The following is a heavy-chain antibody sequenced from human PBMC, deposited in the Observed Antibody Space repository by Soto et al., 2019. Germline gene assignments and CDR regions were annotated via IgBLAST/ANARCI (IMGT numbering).Heavy chain of an antibody. CDR2: INHSGST. J-gene: IGHJ4*02. D-gene: IGHD6-13*01. Sequence: SETLSLTCAVYGGSFSGYYWSWIRQPPGKGLEWIGEINHSGSTNYNPSLKSRVTISVDTSKNQFSLKLSSVTAADTAVYYCASEVAAAGPLDYWGQGTLDTVSS. CDR3: ASEVAAAGPLDY. V-gene: IGHV4-34*01. CDR1: GGSFSGYY.